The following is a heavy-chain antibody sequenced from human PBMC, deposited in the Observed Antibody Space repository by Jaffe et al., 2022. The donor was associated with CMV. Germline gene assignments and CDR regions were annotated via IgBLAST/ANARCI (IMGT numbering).Heavy chain of an antibody. D-gene: IGHD6-13*01. J-gene: IGHJ4*02. V-gene: IGHV3-48*03. CDR2: ISSSGSTI. CDR1: GFTFSSYE. Sequence: EVQLVESGGGLVQPGGSLRLSCAASGFTFSSYEMNWVRQAPGKGLEWVSYISSSGSTIYYADSVKGRFTISRDNAKNSLYLQMNSLRAEDTAVYYCARDPVGVAAAGIMNAGTDYWGQGTLVTVSS. CDR3: ARDPVGVAAAGIMNAGTDY.